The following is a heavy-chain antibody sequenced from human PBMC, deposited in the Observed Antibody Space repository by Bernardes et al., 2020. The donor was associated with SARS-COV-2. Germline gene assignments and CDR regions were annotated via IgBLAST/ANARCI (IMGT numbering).Heavy chain of an antibody. J-gene: IGHJ5*01. V-gene: IGHV3-11*01. CDR1: GCTFSDGY. CDR3: ARGRYDSGTYYNRFDS. Sequence: GTLRLSCAASGCTFSDGYLTWIRKRPGKGPEWVSYISISGFTVYYSDSVKGRFTISRDNAKNSLFLQMNNVRAEDTAFYYCARGRYDSGTYYNRFDSWGQGTLVTVSS. D-gene: IGHD3-10*01. CDR2: ISISGFTV.